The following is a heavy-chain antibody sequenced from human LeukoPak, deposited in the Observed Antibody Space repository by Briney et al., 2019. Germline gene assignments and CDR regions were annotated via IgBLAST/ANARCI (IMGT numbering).Heavy chain of an antibody. V-gene: IGHV3-23*01. J-gene: IGHJ3*02. CDR2: ISGDGRST. D-gene: IGHD3-3*01. Sequence: GGSLRLSCAASGFSFTRYAMSWVRQAPGKGLEWVSNISGDGRSTHYADSAKGRFTISRDISKNTVHLQMNTLRAEDTAVYFCANSDETLGGALDIWGQGTMVAISS. CDR3: ANSDETLGGALDI. CDR1: GFSFTRYA.